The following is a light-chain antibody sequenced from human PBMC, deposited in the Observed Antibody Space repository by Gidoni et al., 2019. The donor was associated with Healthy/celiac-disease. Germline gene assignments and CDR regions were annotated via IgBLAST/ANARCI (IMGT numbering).Light chain of an antibody. Sequence: EIVLTQSPGTLSLSPGERATLSCRASQSVSSSYLAWYQQKPGQAPRLLIYGASSRATGIPDRFSGSGSETDFTLTISRLESEDFAVYYCQQYGSSVTFXQXTRLXIK. V-gene: IGKV3-20*01. CDR1: QSVSSSY. CDR2: GAS. CDR3: QQYGSSVT. J-gene: IGKJ5*01.